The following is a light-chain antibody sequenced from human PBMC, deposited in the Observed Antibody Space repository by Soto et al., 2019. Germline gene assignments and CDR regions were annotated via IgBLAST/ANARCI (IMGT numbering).Light chain of an antibody. CDR3: QSNDNCLTAAAV. Sequence: QSVLTKPPAVSGAPGQRVTVSFGGSSCNIGAGYDVNWYQRLPETAPKLLIFGDSNRPSGVPDRFSGSKCGTSASLVITGLQADDEADNYCQSNDNCLTAAAVF. J-gene: IGLJ7*01. CDR2: GDS. CDR1: SCNIGAGYD. V-gene: IGLV1-40*01.